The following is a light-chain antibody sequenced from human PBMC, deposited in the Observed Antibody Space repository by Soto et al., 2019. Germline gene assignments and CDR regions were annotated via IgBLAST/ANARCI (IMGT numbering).Light chain of an antibody. J-gene: IGKJ5*01. CDR2: GAS. CDR3: QQYNNWPPIP. Sequence: EIVMTQSPATLSVYKGERATLSCRASQSVSSNLAWYQQKPGQAPRLLIYGASTRATGIPARFSGSGSGTEFTLTISSLQSEDFAVYYCQQYNNWPPIPFGQGTRLEI. CDR1: QSVSSN. V-gene: IGKV3-15*01.